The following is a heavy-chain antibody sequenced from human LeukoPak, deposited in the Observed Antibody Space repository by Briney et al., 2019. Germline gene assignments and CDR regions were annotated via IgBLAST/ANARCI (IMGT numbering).Heavy chain of an antibody. V-gene: IGHV3-74*03. CDR2: IRYDGGDT. CDR1: GFTFSDYW. Sequence: GGSLRLSCAASGFTFSDYWMHWVRQAPGKGLVWVSRIRYDGGDTQYADSVKGRFTVSRDNAKNTLYLQMNSLRAEDTAVYYCARDVVSGPGSCDSWGQGALVTVSS. J-gene: IGHJ4*02. CDR3: ARDVVSGPGSCDS. D-gene: IGHD3-10*01.